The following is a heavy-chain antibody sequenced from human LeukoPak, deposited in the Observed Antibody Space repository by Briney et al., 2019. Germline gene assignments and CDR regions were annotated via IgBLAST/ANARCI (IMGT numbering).Heavy chain of an antibody. Sequence: GGSLRLSCAASGFTFSSYWMSWVRQTPGKGLEWVASIKQDGTEKHYVDSVKGRFTISKDNAKNSLYLQMNSLRAEDTAVYYCAREDHSNYEYWGQGTLVTVSS. J-gene: IGHJ4*02. V-gene: IGHV3-7*03. CDR3: AREDHSNYEY. CDR2: IKQDGTEK. D-gene: IGHD4-11*01. CDR1: GFTFSSYW.